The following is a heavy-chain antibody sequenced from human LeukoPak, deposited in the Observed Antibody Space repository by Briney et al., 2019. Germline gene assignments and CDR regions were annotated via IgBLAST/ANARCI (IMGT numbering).Heavy chain of an antibody. J-gene: IGHJ3*02. CDR1: GGTFSSYA. D-gene: IGHD4-23*01. CDR3: ASPPLYGGNSGAFDI. CDR2: IIPIFGTA. Sequence: ASVKVSCKASGGTFSSYAISWVRQAPGQGLEWMGGIIPIFGTANYAQKFQGRVTITADESTSTAYMELSSLRSEDTAVYYCASPPLYGGNSGAFDIWGQGTMVTVSS. V-gene: IGHV1-69*13.